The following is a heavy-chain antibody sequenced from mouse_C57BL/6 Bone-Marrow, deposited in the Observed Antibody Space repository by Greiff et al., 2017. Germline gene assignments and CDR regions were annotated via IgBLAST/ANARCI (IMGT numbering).Heavy chain of an antibody. CDR1: GYTFTSYW. Sequence: LQQPGAELVRPGSSVKLSCKASGYTFTSYWMHWVKQRPIQGLEWIGNIDPSDSETHYNQKFKDKATLTVDKSSSTAYMQLSSLTSEDSAVYYCARYDGYYDYWGQGTTLTVSS. V-gene: IGHV1-52*01. CDR3: ARYDGYYDY. J-gene: IGHJ2*01. CDR2: IDPSDSET. D-gene: IGHD2-3*01.